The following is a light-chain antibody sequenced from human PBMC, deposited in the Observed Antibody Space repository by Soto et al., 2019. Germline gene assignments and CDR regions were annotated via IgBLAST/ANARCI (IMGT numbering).Light chain of an antibody. V-gene: IGKV3-11*01. CDR1: QSVGSY. Sequence: EIVLTQSPATLSLSPGDRATLSCRASQSVGSYLGWYKQRPGQAPRLLIYDASNRATGIPARFSGSGSGTAFTLTISSLEPEDFALYYCQQRSDWPSTFGGGTKVEIK. CDR2: DAS. J-gene: IGKJ4*01. CDR3: QQRSDWPST.